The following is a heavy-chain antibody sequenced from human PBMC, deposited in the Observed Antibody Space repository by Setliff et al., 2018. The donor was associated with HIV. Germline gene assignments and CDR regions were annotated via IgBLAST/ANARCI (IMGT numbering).Heavy chain of an antibody. V-gene: IGHV4-38-2*02. Sequence: PSETLSLTCTVSGYSISSGYYWGWIRQPPGKGLEWIGSIYHSGSTCYNPSPKSRVTISVDTSKNQFSLKLSSVTAADTAVYYCARVVGADDAFAFWGQGTMVTVSS. CDR1: GYSISSGYY. CDR3: ARVVGADDAFAF. J-gene: IGHJ3*01. CDR2: IYHSGST. D-gene: IGHD1-26*01.